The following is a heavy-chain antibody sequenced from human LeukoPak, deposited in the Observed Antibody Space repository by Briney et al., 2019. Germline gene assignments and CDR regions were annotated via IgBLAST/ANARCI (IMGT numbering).Heavy chain of an antibody. CDR3: ARDLAWGAFDY. CDR1: GFTFSNHG. Sequence: GGSLRLSCAASGFTFSNHGMNRVRQAPGKGLEWLSGVSPPGGGTYYADSVKGRFTISRDDSKNTLSLQMNSLRVDDTAVYHCARDLAWGAFDYWGQGTLVTVSS. D-gene: IGHD7-27*01. J-gene: IGHJ4*02. V-gene: IGHV3-23*01. CDR2: VSPPGGGT.